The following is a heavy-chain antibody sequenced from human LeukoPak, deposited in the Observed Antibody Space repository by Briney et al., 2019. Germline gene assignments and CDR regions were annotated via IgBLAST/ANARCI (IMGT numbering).Heavy chain of an antibody. V-gene: IGHV1-46*01. D-gene: IGHD2-21*02. CDR2: INPSGGST. J-gene: IGHJ4*02. CDR3: ARGFIVVVTAASYDLDY. Sequence: GASVKVSCKASGYTFTSYYMHWVRQAPGQGLEWMGIINPSGGSTSYAQKFQGRVTMTRDTSTSTVYMELSSLRSEDTAVYYCARGFIVVVTAASYDLDYWGQGTLVTVSS. CDR1: GYTFTSYY.